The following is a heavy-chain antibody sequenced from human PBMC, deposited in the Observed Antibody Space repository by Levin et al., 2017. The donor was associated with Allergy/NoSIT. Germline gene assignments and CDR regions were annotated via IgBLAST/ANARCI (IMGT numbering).Heavy chain of an antibody. V-gene: IGHV4-4*02. CDR2: IYRSGDT. J-gene: IGHJ4*02. Sequence: SQTLSLTCAVSGGSISTDNWWSWIRQPPGKGLEWIGEIYRSGDTNHNPSLRSRVTMSVDKSKNHFPLKLSSVTAAATAVYYCATGEGLFCSGVSCSYSFHYWGQGALVTVSS. CDR1: GGSISTDNW. CDR3: ATGEGLFCSGVSCSYSFHY. D-gene: IGHD3-9*01.